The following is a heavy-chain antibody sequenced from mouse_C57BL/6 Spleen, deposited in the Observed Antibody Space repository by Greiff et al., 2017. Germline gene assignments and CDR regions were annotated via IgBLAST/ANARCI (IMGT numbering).Heavy chain of an antibody. CDR3: AIEETAQALAY. CDR2: IHPSDSDT. V-gene: IGHV1-74*01. CDR1: GYTFTSYW. D-gene: IGHD3-2*02. Sequence: QVQLQQPGAELVKPGASVKVSCKASGYTFTSYWMHWVKQRPGQGLEWIGRIHPSDSDTNYNQKFKGKATLTVDKSSSTAYMQLSSLTSEDSAVYYSAIEETAQALAYWGQGTLVTVSA. J-gene: IGHJ3*01.